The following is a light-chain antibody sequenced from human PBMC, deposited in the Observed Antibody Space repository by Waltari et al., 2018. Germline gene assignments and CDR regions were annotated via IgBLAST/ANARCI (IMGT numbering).Light chain of an antibody. CDR2: GAY. CDR3: QQYEDWPRHS. Sequence: EIVVTQSPATLSVSPGERVTLSCSAMQNVGTSLAWYQQKPGQTPRLLIFGAYSRASGVPARFSGSGSGTDFTLAISSRQSEDFAVYYCQQYEDWPRHSFGGGTKVQIE. CDR1: QNVGTS. J-gene: IGKJ4*01. V-gene: IGKV3-15*01.